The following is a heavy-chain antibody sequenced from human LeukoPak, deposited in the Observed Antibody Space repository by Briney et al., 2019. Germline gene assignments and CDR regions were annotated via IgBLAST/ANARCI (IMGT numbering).Heavy chain of an antibody. V-gene: IGHV1-69*02. CDR3: ASRYPLGPLYYYYGMDV. Sequence: ASVKVSCKASGGTFSSYTISWVRQAPGQGLEWMGRIIPILGIANYAQKFQGRVTITADKSTSTAYMELSSLRSEDTAVCYCASRYPLGPLYYYYGMDVWGQGTTVTVSS. D-gene: IGHD3-9*01. J-gene: IGHJ6*02. CDR2: IIPILGIA. CDR1: GGTFSSYT.